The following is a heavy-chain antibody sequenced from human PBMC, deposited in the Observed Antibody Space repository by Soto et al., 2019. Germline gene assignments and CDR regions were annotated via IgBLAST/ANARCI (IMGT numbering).Heavy chain of an antibody. CDR1: GGSFSGYY. CDR3: ARGRIVLVPAAMGGYNWFDP. CDR2: INHSGST. J-gene: IGHJ5*02. V-gene: IGHV4-34*01. Sequence: SETLSLTCAVYGGSFSGYYWIWIRQPPGKGLEWIGEINHSGSTNYNPSLKSRVTISVDTSKNQFSLKLSSVTAADTAVYYCARGRIVLVPAAMGGYNWFDPWGQGTLVTVSS. D-gene: IGHD2-2*01.